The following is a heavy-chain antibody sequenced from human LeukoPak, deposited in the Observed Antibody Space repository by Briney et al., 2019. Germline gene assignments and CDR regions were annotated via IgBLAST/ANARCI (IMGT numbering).Heavy chain of an antibody. CDR1: GYTFTSYG. Sequence: ASVKVSCKASGYTFTSYGISWVRQAPGQGLEWMGWISAYNGNTNYAQKLQGRVTMTTDTSTSTAYMELRSLRSDDTAAYYCARGLAVAVPYYFDYWGQGTLVTVSS. D-gene: IGHD6-19*01. J-gene: IGHJ4*02. CDR3: ARGLAVAVPYYFDY. V-gene: IGHV1-18*01. CDR2: ISAYNGNT.